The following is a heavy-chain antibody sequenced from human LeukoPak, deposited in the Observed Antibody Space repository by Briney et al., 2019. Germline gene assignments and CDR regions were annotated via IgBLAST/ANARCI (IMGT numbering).Heavy chain of an antibody. CDR2: IHTSGRI. Sequence: TSETLSLTCTVSGGSISSYYWNWIRQPAGKGLEWTGRIHTSGRINYNPSLKSRITISVDKSKNQFSLELSSVTAADTAVYYCAGFDSSRAGITASFDYWGQGTLVTVSS. J-gene: IGHJ4*02. CDR3: AGFDSSRAGITASFDY. CDR1: GGSISSYY. D-gene: IGHD1-14*01. V-gene: IGHV4-4*07.